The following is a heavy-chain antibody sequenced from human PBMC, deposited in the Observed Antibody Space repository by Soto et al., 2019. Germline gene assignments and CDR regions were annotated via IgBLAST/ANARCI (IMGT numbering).Heavy chain of an antibody. CDR3: ARIVLGYCSGGSCYSVFDY. CDR2: IFSNDEK. D-gene: IGHD2-15*01. CDR1: GFSLSNARMG. J-gene: IGHJ4*02. Sequence: QVTLKESGPVLVKPTETLTLTCTVSGFSLSNARMGVSWIRQPPGKALEWLAHIFSNDEKSYSTSLKSRLTISKDPSKSQVVLTMTNMDPVDTATYYCARIVLGYCSGGSCYSVFDYWGQGTLVTVSS. V-gene: IGHV2-26*01.